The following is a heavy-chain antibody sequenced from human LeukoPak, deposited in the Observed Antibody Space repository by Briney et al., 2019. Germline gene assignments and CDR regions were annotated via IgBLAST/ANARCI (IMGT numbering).Heavy chain of an antibody. Sequence: SETLSLSCSVSGGSISTYYWSWIRQPAGKGLEWIGRIYTTGGTNYNPSLKSRVTMSVDTSKNQFSLKLTSVTAADTAVYYCARDGGRTSSDAVEILGQGTMVIVSS. CDR1: GGSISTYY. J-gene: IGHJ3*02. V-gene: IGHV4-4*07. CDR2: IYTTGGT. CDR3: ARDGGRTSSDAVEI. D-gene: IGHD2-2*01.